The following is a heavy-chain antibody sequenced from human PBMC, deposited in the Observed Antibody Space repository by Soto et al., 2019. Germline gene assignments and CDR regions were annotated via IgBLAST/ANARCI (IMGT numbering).Heavy chain of an antibody. D-gene: IGHD1-1*01. CDR3: AKVSGTTKIYYYYGMDV. Sequence: GGSLRLSCAASGFTFSSYGMHWVRQAPGKGLEWVAVISYDGSNKYYADSVKGRFTISRDNSKNTLYLQMNSLRAEDTAVYYCAKVSGTTKIYYYYGMDVWGQGTTVTVSS. J-gene: IGHJ6*02. CDR2: ISYDGSNK. V-gene: IGHV3-30*18. CDR1: GFTFSSYG.